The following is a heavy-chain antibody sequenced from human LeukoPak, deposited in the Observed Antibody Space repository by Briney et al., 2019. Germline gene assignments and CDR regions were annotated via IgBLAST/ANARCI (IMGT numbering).Heavy chain of an antibody. CDR2: IYYSGST. J-gene: IGHJ6*02. Sequence: PSETLSLTCTVSGDSISSYYWSWIRQPPGKGLEWIGYIYYSGSTNYNPSLKSRVTISVDTSKNRFSLKLSSVAAADTAVYYCASHCSSTSCYGMDVWGQGTTVTVSS. CDR1: GDSISSYY. V-gene: IGHV4-59*01. CDR3: ASHCSSTSCYGMDV. D-gene: IGHD2-2*01.